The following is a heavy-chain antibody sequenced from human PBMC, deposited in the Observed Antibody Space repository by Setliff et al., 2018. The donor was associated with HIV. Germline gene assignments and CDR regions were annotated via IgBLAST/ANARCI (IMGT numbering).Heavy chain of an antibody. CDR3: STNSRGLLVE. CDR2: IKSKSDGGTT. Sequence: PGGSLRLSCAASGFTFSNAWMSWVRQAPGKGLEWVGRIKSKSDGGTTDYAAPVKGRFTMSRDESKNTLYLQMNSLKTEDTAVYYCSTNSRGLLVEWGLGTLVTVSS. D-gene: IGHD3-10*01. J-gene: IGHJ4*02. CDR1: GFTFSNAW. V-gene: IGHV3-15*01.